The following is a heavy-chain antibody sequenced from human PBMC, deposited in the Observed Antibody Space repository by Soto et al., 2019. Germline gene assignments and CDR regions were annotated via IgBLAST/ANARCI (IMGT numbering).Heavy chain of an antibody. CDR1: GYTFTGYY. CDR2: INPNSGGT. Sequence: ASVKVSCKASGYTFTGYYIHWVRQAPGQGLEWMGWINPNSGGTNYAQKFQGWVTMTRDTSISTAYMELSRLRSDDTAVYYCARVGEYQLLGDYYGMDVWGQGTTVTVSS. J-gene: IGHJ6*02. D-gene: IGHD2-2*01. V-gene: IGHV1-2*04. CDR3: ARVGEYQLLGDYYGMDV.